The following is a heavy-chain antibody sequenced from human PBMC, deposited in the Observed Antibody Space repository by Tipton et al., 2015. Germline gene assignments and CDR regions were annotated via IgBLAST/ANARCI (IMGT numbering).Heavy chain of an antibody. CDR3: ARVPFDYFDY. J-gene: IGHJ4*02. CDR1: GASISSSGYY. CDR2: SYYSGST. Sequence: TLSLTCGVSGASISSSGYYWSWSRQHPGKGLEWLGYSYYSGSTYYNPSLKSRLTISVDMSKNQFSLKLSSVTAADTAVYYCARVPFDYFDYWGQGILVTASS. V-gene: IGHV4-31*11.